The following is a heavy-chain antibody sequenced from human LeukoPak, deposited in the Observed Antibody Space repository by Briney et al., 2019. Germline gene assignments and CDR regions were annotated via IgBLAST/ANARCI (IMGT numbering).Heavy chain of an antibody. J-gene: IGHJ3*02. D-gene: IGHD2-2*02. Sequence: PGGSLRLSCAASGFSFTNAWMSWVRQAPGKGLEWVGRIKSKNNGGTTDYATPVKGRFTISRDDSKNTLYLEMDRLKTEDTAVYYCTTEGCLSTRCYTPNAFDIWGPGTVVTVSS. V-gene: IGHV3-15*01. CDR1: GFSFTNAW. CDR3: TTEGCLSTRCYTPNAFDI. CDR2: IKSKNNGGTT.